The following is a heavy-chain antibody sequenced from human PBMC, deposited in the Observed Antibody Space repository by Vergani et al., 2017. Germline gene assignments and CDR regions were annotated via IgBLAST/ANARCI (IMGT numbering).Heavy chain of an antibody. D-gene: IGHD3-3*01. J-gene: IGHJ4*02. CDR1: GFTFSDYY. CDR2: ISSSGSTI. V-gene: IGHV3-11*01. Sequence: QVQLVESGGGLVKPGGSLRLSCAASGFTFSDYYMSWIRQAPGKGLEWVSYISSSGSTIYYADSVKGRFTISRDNAKNSLYMQMNSLIAEDTAVYYWARDRYDFPGIRLRVGWDYWGQGTLVTVSS. CDR3: ARDRYDFPGIRLRVGWDY.